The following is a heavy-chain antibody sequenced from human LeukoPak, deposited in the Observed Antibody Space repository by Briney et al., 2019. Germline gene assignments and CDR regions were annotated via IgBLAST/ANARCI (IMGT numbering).Heavy chain of an antibody. Sequence: GGSLRLSCAASGFTISSYGMHWVRQAPGKGLEWVAVISYDGSNKYYADSVKGRFTISRDNSKNTLYLQMNSLRAEDTAVYYCAKSGFPDIVVVPAAILFFDYWGQGTLVTVSS. CDR3: AKSGFPDIVVVPAAILFFDY. J-gene: IGHJ4*02. V-gene: IGHV3-30*18. CDR2: ISYDGSNK. CDR1: GFTISSYG. D-gene: IGHD2-2*02.